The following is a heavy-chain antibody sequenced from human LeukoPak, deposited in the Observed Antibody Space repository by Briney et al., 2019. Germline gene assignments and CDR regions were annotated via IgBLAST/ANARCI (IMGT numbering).Heavy chain of an antibody. CDR2: IYYSGST. V-gene: IGHV4-59*11. CDR3: ARDGYKSFDY. D-gene: IGHD5-24*01. J-gene: IGHJ4*02. CDR1: GGSISSHY. Sequence: SETLSLTCTVSGGSISSHYWSWIRQPPGKGLEWIGYIYYSGSTNYNPSLKSRVTISVDTSKNQFSLKLSSVTAADTAVYYCARDGYKSFDYWGQGTLVTLSS.